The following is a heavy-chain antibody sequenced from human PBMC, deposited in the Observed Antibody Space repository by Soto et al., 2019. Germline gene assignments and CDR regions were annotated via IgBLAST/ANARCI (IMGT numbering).Heavy chain of an antibody. CDR2: INWDDDK. V-gene: IGHV2-5*02. CDR3: AHRLSRTPASGSGSWGPYYFDY. D-gene: IGHD3-10*01. J-gene: IGHJ4*02. Sequence: QITLKESGPTLVKPTQTLTLTCTFSGFSLSTSGIGVGWIRQPPGKALEWLALINWDDDKRYSPSLKSRLTITKDTSKNHVVLTVTSIEPVDTATYYCAHRLSRTPASGSGSWGPYYFDYLGQGTLVTVSS. CDR1: GFSLSTSGIG.